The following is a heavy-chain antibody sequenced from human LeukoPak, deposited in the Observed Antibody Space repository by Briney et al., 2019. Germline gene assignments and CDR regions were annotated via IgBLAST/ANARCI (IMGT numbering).Heavy chain of an antibody. D-gene: IGHD4-17*01. J-gene: IGHJ4*02. V-gene: IGHV5-51*01. Sequence: GEPLKISCKGSGYSFTSYWIGWVRQMPGKGLEWMGIIYPGDSDTRYSPSFQGQVTISADKSISTAYLQWSSLKASDTAMYYCARHRYDDYGDPGYFDYWGQGTLVTVSS. CDR1: GYSFTSYW. CDR3: ARHRYDDYGDPGYFDY. CDR2: IYPGDSDT.